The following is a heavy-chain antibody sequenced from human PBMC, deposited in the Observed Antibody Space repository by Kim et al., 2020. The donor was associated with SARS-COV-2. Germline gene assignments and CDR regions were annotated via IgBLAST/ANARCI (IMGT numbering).Heavy chain of an antibody. CDR3: ARDGSWVPAPYYHDSSGYAY. D-gene: IGHD3-22*01. V-gene: IGHV3-11*01. CDR1: GFTFSDYY. J-gene: IGHJ4*02. CDR2: ISSSGSTI. Sequence: GGSLRLSCAASGFTFSDYYMSWIRQAPGKGLEWVSYISSSGSTIYYADSVKGRFTISRDNAKNSLYLQMNSLRAEDTAVYYCARDGSWVPAPYYHDSSGYAYWGQGTLVTVSS.